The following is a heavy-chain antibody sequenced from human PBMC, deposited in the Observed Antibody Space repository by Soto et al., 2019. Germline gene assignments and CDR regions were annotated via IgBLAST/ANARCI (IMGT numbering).Heavy chain of an antibody. CDR2: INPSGGST. V-gene: IGHV1-46*01. CDR3: ARDHSISSSGAWWLDP. Sequence: GASVKVSCKASGYTFTSNWIHWVRRAPGQVLEWMGIINPSGGSTYYAQKFQGRVTLTRDTSTSTVYMELTSLTSEDTAVYYCARDHSISSSGAWWLDPWGQGTLVTVSS. D-gene: IGHD6-13*01. J-gene: IGHJ5*02. CDR1: GYTFTSNW.